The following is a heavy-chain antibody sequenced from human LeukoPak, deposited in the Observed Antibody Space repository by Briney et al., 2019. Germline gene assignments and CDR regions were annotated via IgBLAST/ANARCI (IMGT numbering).Heavy chain of an antibody. CDR1: GGSISSGGYY. Sequence: PSETLSLTCTVSGGSISSGGYYWSWIRQHPGKGLEWIGYIYYSGSTYYNPSLKSRVTISVDTSKNQFSLKLSPVTAADTAVYYCARVRRPKWYFDLWGRGTLVTVSS. CDR3: ARVRRPKWYFDL. CDR2: IYYSGST. V-gene: IGHV4-31*03. J-gene: IGHJ2*01.